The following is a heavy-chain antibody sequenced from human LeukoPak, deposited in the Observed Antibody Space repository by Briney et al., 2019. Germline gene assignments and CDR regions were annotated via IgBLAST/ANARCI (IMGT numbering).Heavy chain of an antibody. CDR1: GGSISGYY. D-gene: IGHD1-26*01. CDR3: ARGWDEPAAFDI. CDR2: IYTSGST. Sequence: PSETLSLTCSVSGGSISGYYWSWIRQPAGKGLEWIGRIYTSGSTNYNPSLKSRVTMSVDTSKNQFSLKLSSVTAADTAVYYCARGWDEPAAFDIWGQGTMVTVSS. J-gene: IGHJ3*02. V-gene: IGHV4-4*07.